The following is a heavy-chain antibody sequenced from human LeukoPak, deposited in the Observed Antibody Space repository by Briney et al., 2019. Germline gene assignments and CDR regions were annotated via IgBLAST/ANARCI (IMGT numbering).Heavy chain of an antibody. CDR2: IYWDDDK. D-gene: IGHD3-22*01. J-gene: IGHJ4*02. V-gene: IGHV2-5*02. CDR1: GFSLRTSGVG. Sequence: SGPTLLKPTQTLTLTCTFSGFSLRTSGVGVGWIRQPPGKALEWLSLIYWDDDKRYSPSLKSRLTITKDTSKNQVVLTMTNMDPVDTATYYCAHSRRTYYYDSSGFDYWGQGTLVTVSS. CDR3: AHSRRTYYYDSSGFDY.